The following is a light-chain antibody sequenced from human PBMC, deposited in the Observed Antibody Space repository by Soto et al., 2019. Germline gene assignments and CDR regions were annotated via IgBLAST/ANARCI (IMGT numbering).Light chain of an antibody. V-gene: IGKV3-11*01. Sequence: EIVLTQSPATLSLSPGERATLSCRASQSFSSYLAWYQQKPGQAPRLLIYDASKRATGIPARFSGRGSGTDFTLTISSLEPKTFAVYYCQQRSNWPPVITFGQGTRLEIK. CDR3: QQRSNWPPVIT. CDR1: QSFSSY. J-gene: IGKJ5*01. CDR2: DAS.